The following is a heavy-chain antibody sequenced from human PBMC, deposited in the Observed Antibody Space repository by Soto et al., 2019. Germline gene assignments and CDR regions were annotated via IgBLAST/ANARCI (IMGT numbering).Heavy chain of an antibody. CDR1: GFTVSSNY. CDR2: IYSGGST. V-gene: IGHV3-66*01. CDR3: ARGPGEWLLKEYYFDY. J-gene: IGHJ4*02. Sequence: GSLRLSCAASGFTVSSNYMSWVRQAPGKGLEWVSVIYSGGSTYYADSVKGRFTISRDNSKNTLYLQMNSLRAEDTAVYYCARGPGEWLLKEYYFDYWGQGTLVTVSS. D-gene: IGHD3-3*01.